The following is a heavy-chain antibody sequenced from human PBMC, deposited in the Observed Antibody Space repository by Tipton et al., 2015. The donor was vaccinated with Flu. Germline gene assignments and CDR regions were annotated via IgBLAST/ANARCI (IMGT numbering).Heavy chain of an antibody. D-gene: IGHD5-18*01. J-gene: IGHJ4*02. CDR2: IYYSGST. V-gene: IGHV4-59*08. Sequence: TLSLTCTVSGGSIISYYWSWIRQPPGKELEWIGYIYYSGSTNYNPSLKSRVTISVDTSKNQFSLRLSSVTAADTAVYYCARNTAMAIPYFDSWGQGTLVTASS. CDR1: GGSIISYY. CDR3: ARNTAMAIPYFDS.